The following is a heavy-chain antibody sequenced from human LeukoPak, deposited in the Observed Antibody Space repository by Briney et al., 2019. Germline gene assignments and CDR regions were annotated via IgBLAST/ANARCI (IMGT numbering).Heavy chain of an antibody. Sequence: GGSLRLSCAASGFTFSSYAMTWVRQAPGKGLEWVANIRHDGSEKYYVDSVKGRFTISRDNAENSLYLQMNSLRAEDTAIYFCASRTRGDYWGQGTLVTVSS. J-gene: IGHJ4*02. CDR2: IRHDGSEK. CDR3: ASRTRGDY. CDR1: GFTFSSYA. V-gene: IGHV3-7*01. D-gene: IGHD1-14*01.